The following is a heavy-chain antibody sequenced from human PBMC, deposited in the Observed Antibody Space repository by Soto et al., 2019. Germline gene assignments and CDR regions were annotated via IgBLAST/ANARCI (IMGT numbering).Heavy chain of an antibody. V-gene: IGHV4-4*07. J-gene: IGHJ4*02. Sequence: SETLSLTCTVSGGSISSYYWSWIRQPAGKGLEWIGRIYTSGSTNYNPSLKSRVTMSVDTSKNQFSLKLSSVTAADTAVYYCASNYYDSSGYYPLDYWGQGTLVTVSS. CDR2: IYTSGST. D-gene: IGHD3-22*01. CDR3: ASNYYDSSGYYPLDY. CDR1: GGSISSYY.